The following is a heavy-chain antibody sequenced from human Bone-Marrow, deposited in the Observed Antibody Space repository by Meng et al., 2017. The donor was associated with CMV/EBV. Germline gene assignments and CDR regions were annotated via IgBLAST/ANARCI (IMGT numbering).Heavy chain of an antibody. V-gene: IGHV4-4*02. CDR2: IYHSGST. CDR3: ARVVQACGAWSYACPNWFDP. CDR1: SSNW. D-gene: IGHD1-26*01. J-gene: IGHJ5*02. Sequence: SSNWWSWVRQPPGKGLEWIGEIYHSGSTNYNPSLKSRVTISVDKSKNQFSLKLSSVTAADTAVYYCARVVQACGAWSYACPNWFDPWGQGTLVTVSS.